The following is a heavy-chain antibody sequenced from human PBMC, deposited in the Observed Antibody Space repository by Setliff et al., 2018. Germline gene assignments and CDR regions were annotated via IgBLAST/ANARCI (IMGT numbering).Heavy chain of an antibody. J-gene: IGHJ4*02. CDR3: AGGRRYDYGWDFDY. D-gene: IGHD4-17*01. CDR1: GYSISSGHY. CDR2: ISHSGAT. Sequence: SETLSLTCTVSGYSISSGHYWGWIRQPPGKGLEWIGSISHSGATYYNPSLRSRVTISLDTSKNQFSPKLTSVTAADTAVYYCAGGRRYDYGWDFDYWGQGTLVTVSS. V-gene: IGHV4-38-2*02.